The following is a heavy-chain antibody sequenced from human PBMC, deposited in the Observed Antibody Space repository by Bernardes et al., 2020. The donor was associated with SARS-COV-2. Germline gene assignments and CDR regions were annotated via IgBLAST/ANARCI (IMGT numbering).Heavy chain of an antibody. CDR1: GFTFSNYN. V-gene: IGHV3-21*06. CDR2: INSGTGYI. D-gene: IGHD3-3*01. Sequence: GGSLRLSCAASGFTFSNYNMNWVRQAPGKGLAWVSSINSGTGYIYYADSVKGRFTISRDNAKNSLYLQMNSLRAEDTAIYYCARGPSTGYYTNWFDPWGQGTLVTVSS. CDR3: ARGPSTGYYTNWFDP. J-gene: IGHJ5*02.